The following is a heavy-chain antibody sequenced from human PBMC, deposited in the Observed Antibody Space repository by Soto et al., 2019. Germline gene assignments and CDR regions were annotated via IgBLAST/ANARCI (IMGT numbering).Heavy chain of an antibody. CDR1: GFTFSSYA. D-gene: IGHD6-19*01. J-gene: IGHJ6*02. CDR2: ISGSGGST. Sequence: GGSLRLSCAASGFTFSSYAMSWVRQAPGKGLEWVSAISGSGGSTYYADSVKGRFTISRDNSKNTLYLQMNSLRAEDTAVYYCAKGAGSGWVVYYYYGMDVWGQGTTVTVSS. CDR3: AKGAGSGWVVYYYYGMDV. V-gene: IGHV3-23*01.